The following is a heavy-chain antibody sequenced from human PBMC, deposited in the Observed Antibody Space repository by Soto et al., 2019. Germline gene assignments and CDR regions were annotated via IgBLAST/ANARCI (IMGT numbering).Heavy chain of an antibody. CDR2: ISSSSSTI. CDR3: ARSRKAESSGYYDEKEYYYYYGMDV. CDR1: GFTFSSYS. Sequence: EVQLVESGGGLVQPGGSLRLSCAASGFTFSSYSMNWVRQAPGKGLEWVSYISSSSSTIYYADSVKGRFTISRDNAKNTLYLLKNSLRGEETAVYYYARSRKAESSGYYDEKEYYYYYGMDVWGQGTTVTVSS. V-gene: IGHV3-48*01. J-gene: IGHJ6*02. D-gene: IGHD3-22*01.